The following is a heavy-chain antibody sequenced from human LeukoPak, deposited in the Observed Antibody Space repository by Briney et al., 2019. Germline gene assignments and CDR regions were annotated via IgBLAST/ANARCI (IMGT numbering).Heavy chain of an antibody. CDR3: ARVLGSGNYYYYYYMDV. Sequence: ASVKVSCKASGYTFTGYYAHWVRQAPGQGLEWMGWINPNSGGTNYAQKFQGRVTMTRDTSITTAYMELSRLRSDDTAVYYCARVLGSGNYYYYYYMDVWGKGTTVTVSS. CDR1: GYTFTGYY. D-gene: IGHD7-27*01. CDR2: INPNSGGT. J-gene: IGHJ6*03. V-gene: IGHV1-2*02.